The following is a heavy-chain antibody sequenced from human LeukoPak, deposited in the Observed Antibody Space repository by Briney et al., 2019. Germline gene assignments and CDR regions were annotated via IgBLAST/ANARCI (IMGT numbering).Heavy chain of an antibody. CDR1: GGSISSYY. D-gene: IGHD3-9*01. J-gene: IGHJ3*02. CDR2: IYYSGST. V-gene: IGHV4-59*08. Sequence: SETLSLTCTVSGGSISSYYWSWIRQPPGKGLEWIGYIYYSGSTNYNPSLKSRVTISVDTSKNQFSLKLSSVTAADTAVYYCARHGRGHYDILTGYGFGAFDIWAKGQWSPSLQ. CDR3: ARHGRGHYDILTGYGFGAFDI.